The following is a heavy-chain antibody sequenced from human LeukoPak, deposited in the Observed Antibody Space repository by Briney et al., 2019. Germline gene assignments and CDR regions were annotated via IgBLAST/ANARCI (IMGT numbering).Heavy chain of an antibody. CDR1: GASITRRY. Sequence: SETLSLTCTVSGASITRRYWSWIRQPPGKGLEYIGQIHSSGSANYNPSLKSRVAMSLDASKNQFSLTVSSVTAADTAIYYCARDILDVGATHYFDYWGQGSLLTVSS. CDR3: ARDILDVGATHYFDY. CDR2: IHSSGSA. V-gene: IGHV4-59*11. J-gene: IGHJ4*02. D-gene: IGHD1-26*01.